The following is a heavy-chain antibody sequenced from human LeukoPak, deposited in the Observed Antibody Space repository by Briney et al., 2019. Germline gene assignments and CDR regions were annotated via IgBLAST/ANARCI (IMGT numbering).Heavy chain of an antibody. V-gene: IGHV1-18*01. CDR3: ARVRSASAGTASAFDI. J-gene: IGHJ3*02. Sequence: ASVKVSCKASGYTFSSYEINWVRQAPGQGLEWMGGISTHKGNTNYAQKFQGRVTMTTATSTSTAYMELRSLRSDDTAVYYCARVRSASAGTASAFDIRGQGTMVTVSS. CDR2: ISTHKGNT. D-gene: IGHD2-21*02. CDR1: GYTFSSYE.